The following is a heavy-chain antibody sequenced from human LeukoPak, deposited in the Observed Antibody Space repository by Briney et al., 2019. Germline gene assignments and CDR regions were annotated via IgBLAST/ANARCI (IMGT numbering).Heavy chain of an antibody. CDR3: ARDLEVSHGGPDYYYYMDV. J-gene: IGHJ6*03. V-gene: IGHV4-59*11. Sequence: PSEALSLTCTVSGGSISSHYWSWIRQPPGKGLEWIGNVYHSGSTNYSPSLKSRVTISIDTSKNQFSLKVRSVTPADTAVYYCARDLEVSHGGPDYYYYMDVWGKGTTVTVSS. D-gene: IGHD5/OR15-5a*01. CDR2: VYHSGST. CDR1: GGSISSHY.